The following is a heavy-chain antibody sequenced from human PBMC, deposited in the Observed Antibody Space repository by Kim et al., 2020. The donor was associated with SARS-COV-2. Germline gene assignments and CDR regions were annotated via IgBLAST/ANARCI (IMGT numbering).Heavy chain of an antibody. CDR1: GGSFSGYY. CDR3: ARGWRYSSSSGLPPPFDY. CDR2: INHSGST. D-gene: IGHD6-6*01. Sequence: SETLSLTCAVCGGSFSGYYWSWIRQPPGKGLEWIGEINHSGSTNYNPSLKSRVTISVDTSKNQFSLKLSSVTAADTAVYYCARGWRYSSSSGLPPPFDYWGQGTLVTVSS. J-gene: IGHJ4*02. V-gene: IGHV4-34*01.